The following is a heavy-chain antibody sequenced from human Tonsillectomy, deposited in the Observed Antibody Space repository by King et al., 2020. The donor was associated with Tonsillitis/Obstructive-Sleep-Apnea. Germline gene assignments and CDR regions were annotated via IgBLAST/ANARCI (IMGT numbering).Heavy chain of an antibody. CDR1: GFTFRNYV. V-gene: IGHV3-23*04. CDR3: AKGSIAARPEWYFDL. CDR2: ISGSGGST. D-gene: IGHD6-6*01. Sequence: VQLVESGGGLVQPGGSLRLSCAASGFTFRNYVMNWVRQAPGKGLEWVSAISGSGGSTYYADSVKGRFTISRDNSKNTLYLQMNSLRVEDTAVYYCAKGSIAARPEWYFDLWGRGTLVTVSS. J-gene: IGHJ2*01.